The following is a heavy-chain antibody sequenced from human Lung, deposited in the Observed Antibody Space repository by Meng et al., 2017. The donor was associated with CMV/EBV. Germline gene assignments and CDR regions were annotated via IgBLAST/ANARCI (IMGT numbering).Heavy chain of an antibody. CDR2: LIAVFDET. CDR3: ARGRRNEPLFDY. J-gene: IGHJ4*02. Sequence: QVQLVQLGGEVKSPGSPVKVACKTSGDSFSTQTFSWVRQAPGQGLEWMGGLIAVFDETKAAPRFQDRVTFTADESTSTAYMELSSLTFDDTAVYFCARGRRNEPLFDYWGQGTLVTVSS. V-gene: IGHV1-69*13. CDR1: GDSFSTQT. D-gene: IGHD1-14*01.